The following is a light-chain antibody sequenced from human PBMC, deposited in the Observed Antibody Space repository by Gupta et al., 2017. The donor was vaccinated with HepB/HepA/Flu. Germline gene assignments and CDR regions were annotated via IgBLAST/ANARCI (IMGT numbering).Light chain of an antibody. CDR2: KAS. Sequence: DIQMTQSPSTLSASVGDRVTITCRASQSISSWLAWFQQKPGKAPRLLIYKASSANSGVPSRFSGSGSGTEFTLTISSLQPDDFAIYYCQQDDISSTTFGQGTKVDIK. J-gene: IGKJ1*01. CDR3: QQDDISSTT. CDR1: QSISSW. V-gene: IGKV1-5*03.